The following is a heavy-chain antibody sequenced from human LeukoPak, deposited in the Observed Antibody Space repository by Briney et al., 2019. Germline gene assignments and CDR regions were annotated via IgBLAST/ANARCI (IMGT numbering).Heavy chain of an antibody. CDR2: IYYSGST. V-gene: IGHV4-39*01. CDR1: GGSISSSSYY. J-gene: IGHJ4*02. Sequence: PSETLSLTCTVSGGSISSSSYYWGWIRQPPGKGLEWIGSIYYSGSTYYNPSLKSRVTISVDTSKNQFSLKLSSVTAADTGVYYCARLWHDYGDYPDYWGQGTLVTVSS. D-gene: IGHD4-17*01. CDR3: ARLWHDYGDYPDY.